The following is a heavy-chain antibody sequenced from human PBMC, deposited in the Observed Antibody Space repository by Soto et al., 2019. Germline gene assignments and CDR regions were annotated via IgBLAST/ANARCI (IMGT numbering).Heavy chain of an antibody. D-gene: IGHD2-21*02. CDR1: GFSLSTSGVG. CDR2: IYWDDDK. V-gene: IGHV2-5*02. J-gene: IGHJ6*02. Sequence: QITLKESGPALVRPTQTLTLTCTFSGFSLSTSGVGVGWIRQPPGTALEWLALIYWDDDKRYSPSLKSRPTIPKDTSKNQVVLTMTTMHPVDTATYYCAHSRCGGDCLQSDSSHYYYGMDVWRQGTTVTVSS. CDR3: AHSRCGGDCLQSDSSHYYYGMDV.